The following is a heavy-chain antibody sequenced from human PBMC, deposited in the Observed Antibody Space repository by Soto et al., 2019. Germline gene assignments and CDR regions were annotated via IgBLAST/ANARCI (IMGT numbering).Heavy chain of an antibody. Sequence: QVTLKESGPVLVKPTETVTLTCAVSGFSLSTGRMGVSWIRQPPGKALEWLAHIFSDAERSYSTSIESRLTISKDASGSQVVLTMTNIDPVDTGTYCCVRVNADTYQNYYGMDVWGQGTTITVSS. CDR3: VRVNADTYQNYYGMDV. CDR1: GFSLSTGRMG. CDR2: IFSDAER. D-gene: IGHD1-1*01. V-gene: IGHV2-26*01. J-gene: IGHJ6*02.